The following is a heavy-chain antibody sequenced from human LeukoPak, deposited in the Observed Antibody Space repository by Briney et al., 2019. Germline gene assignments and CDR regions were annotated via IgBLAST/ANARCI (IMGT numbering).Heavy chain of an antibody. CDR1: GFTFSSYS. J-gene: IGHJ6*02. Sequence: PGGSLRLSCAASGFTFSSYSMNWVRQAPGKGLEWVAVIWYGGGNKYYADSVKGRFTISRDDRKNLLHLQMNSLRPDDSAVYYCAKDLGSAITSALALDVWGQGTTVTVSS. V-gene: IGHV3-33*03. D-gene: IGHD2-15*01. CDR2: IWYGGGNK. CDR3: AKDLGSAITSALALDV.